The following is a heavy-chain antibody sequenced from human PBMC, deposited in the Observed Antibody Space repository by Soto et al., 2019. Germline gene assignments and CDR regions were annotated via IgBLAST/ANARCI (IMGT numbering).Heavy chain of an antibody. V-gene: IGHV5-51*01. Sequence: GESLKISCQTSGYGFSSSWIARVRQMPGKGLEWMGIIYPGDSDTRYSPSFQGQVTISADKSISTAYLQWSSLKASDTAMYYCARPSGYDHYYGMDVWGQGTTVTVSS. D-gene: IGHD5-12*01. CDR3: ARPSGYDHYYGMDV. CDR1: GYGFSSSW. CDR2: IYPGDSDT. J-gene: IGHJ6*02.